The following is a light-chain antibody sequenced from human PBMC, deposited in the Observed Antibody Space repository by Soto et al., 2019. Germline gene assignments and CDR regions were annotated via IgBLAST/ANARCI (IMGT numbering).Light chain of an antibody. CDR2: EVT. CDR1: STDVGGYNA. CDR3: NSFRASHIYL. Sequence: QSVLSQPASVSGSPGQTITISCTGTSTDVGGYNAVSWYQHHPGKAPKLIIYEVTHRPSGVSDRFSASKSGNTASLTISGLQAEDEAYYYCNSFRASHIYLFGNGTKLTV. J-gene: IGLJ1*01. V-gene: IGLV2-14*01.